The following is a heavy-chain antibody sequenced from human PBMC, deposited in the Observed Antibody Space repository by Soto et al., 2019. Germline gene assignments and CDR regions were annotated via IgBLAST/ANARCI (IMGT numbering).Heavy chain of an antibody. CDR1: GFTFSSYS. V-gene: IGHV3-21*01. J-gene: IGHJ3*02. Sequence: PGGSLRLSCAASGFTFSSYSMNWVRQAPGKGLEWVSSISSSSSYIYYADSVKGRFTISRDNAKNSLYLQMNSLRAEETAVYYCARGQGSGYPGDGAFDIWGQGTMVTVSS. D-gene: IGHD5-12*01. CDR2: ISSSSSYI. CDR3: ARGQGSGYPGDGAFDI.